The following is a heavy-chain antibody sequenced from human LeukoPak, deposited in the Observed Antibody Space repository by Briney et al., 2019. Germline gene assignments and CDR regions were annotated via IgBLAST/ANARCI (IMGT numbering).Heavy chain of an antibody. CDR3: ARVMVVAGNGGYFLY. CDR1: GGSLSSFA. D-gene: IGHD2-15*01. Sequence: SVKVSCKASGGSLSSFALNWVRQTPGQGLEWMGGIIPIFGSTNYAQKFQVRVTITADESTNTAYMELNSLRPEDTGVYYCARVMVVAGNGGYFLYWGQGTLVTVSS. J-gene: IGHJ1*01. CDR2: IIPIFGST. V-gene: IGHV1-69*13.